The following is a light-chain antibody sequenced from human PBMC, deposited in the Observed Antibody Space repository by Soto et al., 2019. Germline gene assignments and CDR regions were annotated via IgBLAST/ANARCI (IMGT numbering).Light chain of an antibody. CDR1: SDNY. J-gene: IGLJ1*01. CDR2: GVT. Sequence: QSALTQPASVSGSPGQSITISCTGTSDNYVSWYQQHPGKVPKLMIYGVTNRPSRDSDRFSGSNAGNTSSLTISGLHTDDEADYYCSSYTNSRTLLFGAGTKLTVL. CDR3: SSYTNSRTLL. V-gene: IGLV2-14*01.